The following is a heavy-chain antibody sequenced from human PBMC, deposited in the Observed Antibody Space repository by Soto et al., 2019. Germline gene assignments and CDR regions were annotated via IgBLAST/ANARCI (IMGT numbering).Heavy chain of an antibody. Sequence: ASVKVSCKVSGYTLTELSMHWVRQAPGKGLEWMGGFDPEDGETIYAQKFQGRVTMTEDTSTDTAYMELSSLRSDDTAVYFCATDGPSNSGNLYAFDIWGQGTMVTVSS. CDR1: GYTLTELS. CDR3: ATDGPSNSGNLYAFDI. CDR2: FDPEDGET. J-gene: IGHJ3*02. D-gene: IGHD5-12*01. V-gene: IGHV1-24*01.